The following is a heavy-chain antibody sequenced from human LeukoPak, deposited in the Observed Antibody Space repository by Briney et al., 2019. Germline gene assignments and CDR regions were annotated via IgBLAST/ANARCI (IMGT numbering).Heavy chain of an antibody. CDR3: ARDAGRTSGWNDAFDI. CDR2: IKQDGGEK. J-gene: IGHJ3*02. Sequence: GGSLRLSCAASGFTFSSYWMSWVRQAPGKGLEWVANIKQDGGEKYYVDSVKGRFTISRDNAKNSLYLQMNSLRAEDTAVYYCARDAGRTSGWNDAFDIWGQGTMVTVSS. CDR1: GFTFSSYW. D-gene: IGHD6-19*01. V-gene: IGHV3-7*01.